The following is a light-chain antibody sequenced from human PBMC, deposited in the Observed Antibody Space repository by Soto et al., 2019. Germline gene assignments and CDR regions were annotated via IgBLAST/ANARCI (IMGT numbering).Light chain of an antibody. V-gene: IGKV3-15*01. J-gene: IGKJ4*01. CDR1: QSVSNN. Sequence: EIVMTQSPATLSVSPGERATVPCRASQSVSNNLAWYQQKPGQAPSLLIYGASARATGIPARFSGSGYGTEFTLTISSLRSEDFAVYYCQQYHKWPLTFGGGTRVEIK. CDR2: GAS. CDR3: QQYHKWPLT.